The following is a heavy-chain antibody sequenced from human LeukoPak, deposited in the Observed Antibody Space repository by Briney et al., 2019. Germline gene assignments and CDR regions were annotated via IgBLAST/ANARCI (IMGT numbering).Heavy chain of an antibody. Sequence: ASVKVSCKVSGYTLTELSMHWVRQAPGKGLEWMGGFDPEDGETIYAQKFQGRVTMTEDTSTDTAYMELSSLRSEDTAVYYCATVLGSGSYGAFDIWGQGTMVTVSP. V-gene: IGHV1-24*01. J-gene: IGHJ3*02. CDR3: ATVLGSGSYGAFDI. D-gene: IGHD3-10*01. CDR2: FDPEDGET. CDR1: GYTLTELS.